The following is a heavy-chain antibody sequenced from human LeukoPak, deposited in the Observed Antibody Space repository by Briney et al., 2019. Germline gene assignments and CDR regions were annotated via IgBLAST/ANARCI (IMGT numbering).Heavy chain of an antibody. CDR3: ARRPGSSGYY. D-gene: IGHD3-22*01. V-gene: IGHV4-39*01. CDR1: GGSISSSSYY. Sequence: PSETLFLTCTVSGGSISSSSYYWGWIRQPPGKGLEWIGSIYYSGSTYYNPSLKSRVTISVDTSKNQFSLKLSSVTAADTAVYYCARRPGSSGYYWGQGTLVTVSS. J-gene: IGHJ4*02. CDR2: IYYSGST.